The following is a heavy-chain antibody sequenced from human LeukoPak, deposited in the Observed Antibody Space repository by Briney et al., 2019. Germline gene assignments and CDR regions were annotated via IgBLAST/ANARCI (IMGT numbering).Heavy chain of an antibody. D-gene: IGHD6-19*01. CDR2: IYYSGDT. J-gene: IGHJ5*02. V-gene: IGHV4-39*01. CDR3: ARQEWLVLREDWFDP. CDR1: GGSISSSSYY. Sequence: SETLSLTCTVPGGSISSSSYYWGWIRQPPGKGLEWIGTIYYSGDTYYNPSLKSRVNISVHTSKNQFSLKLRSVTAADTAVYFCARQEWLVLREDWFDPWGQGTLVTVSS.